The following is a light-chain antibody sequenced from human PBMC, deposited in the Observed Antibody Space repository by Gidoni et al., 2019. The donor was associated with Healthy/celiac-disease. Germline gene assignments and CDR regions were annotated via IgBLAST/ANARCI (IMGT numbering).Light chain of an antibody. V-gene: IGKV1-39*01. CDR3: QQSYSTLSLT. Sequence: DIQMTQPPSSLSASVGDRVTITCRASQSISSYLTWYQQKPGKAPKLLIYGASTWQSGVPSRFSGSGSGTEFTLTISSLQPEDFATYYCQQSYSTLSLTFGGGTKVEIK. CDR2: GAS. J-gene: IGKJ4*01. CDR1: QSISSY.